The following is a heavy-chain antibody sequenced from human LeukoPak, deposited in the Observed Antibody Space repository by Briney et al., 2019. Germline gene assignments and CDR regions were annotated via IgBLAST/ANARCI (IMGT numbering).Heavy chain of an antibody. Sequence: GGSLRLSCAASGFTLSSYEMNWFRQAPGKGLEWVSYISSSGSTIYYADSVKGRFTISRDNAKNSLYLQMNSLRAEDTAVYYCARVAVAAEDYWGQGTLVTVSS. CDR1: GFTLSSYE. CDR3: ARVAVAAEDY. CDR2: ISSSGSTI. J-gene: IGHJ4*02. D-gene: IGHD6-19*01. V-gene: IGHV3-48*03.